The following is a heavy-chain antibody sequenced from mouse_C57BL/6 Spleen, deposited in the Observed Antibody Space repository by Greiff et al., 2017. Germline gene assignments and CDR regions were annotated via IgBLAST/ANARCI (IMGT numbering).Heavy chain of an antibody. Sequence: VQLQQPGAELVMPGASVKLSCKASGYTFTSYWMHWVKQRPGQGLEWIGEIDPSDSYTNYNQKFKGKSTLTVDKSSSTAYMPLSSLTSEDSAVYYCARERAQATRRYFDYWGQGTTLTVSS. D-gene: IGHD3-2*02. V-gene: IGHV1-69*01. CDR1: GYTFTSYW. CDR2: IDPSDSYT. CDR3: ARERAQATRRYFDY. J-gene: IGHJ2*01.